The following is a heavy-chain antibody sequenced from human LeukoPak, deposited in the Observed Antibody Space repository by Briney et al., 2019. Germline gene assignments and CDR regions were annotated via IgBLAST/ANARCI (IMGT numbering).Heavy chain of an antibody. Sequence: PGGSLRLSCAASGFTFSNYGMNWVRQAPGKGLEWVAFIRYDGSNKYYADSVKGRFTISRDNAKNSLYLQMNSLRAEDTAVYYCARVMSSWYPQVYFDYWGQGTLVTVSS. D-gene: IGHD6-13*01. CDR1: GFTFSNYG. J-gene: IGHJ4*02. V-gene: IGHV3-30*02. CDR2: IRYDGSNK. CDR3: ARVMSSWYPQVYFDY.